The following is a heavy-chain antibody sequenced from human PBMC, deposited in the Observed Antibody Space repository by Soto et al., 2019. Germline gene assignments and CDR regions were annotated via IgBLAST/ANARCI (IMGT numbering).Heavy chain of an antibody. CDR1: GFTFSSYA. CDR2: ISGSGGST. CDR3: AKDLAESGQLVLVLYGMDV. V-gene: IGHV3-23*01. J-gene: IGHJ6*02. D-gene: IGHD6-6*01. Sequence: GGSLRLSCAASGFTFSSYAMSWVRQAPGKGLEWVSAISGSGGSTYYADSAKGRFTISRDNSKNTLYLQMNSLRAEDTAVYYCAKDLAESGQLVLVLYGMDVWGQGTTVTVSS.